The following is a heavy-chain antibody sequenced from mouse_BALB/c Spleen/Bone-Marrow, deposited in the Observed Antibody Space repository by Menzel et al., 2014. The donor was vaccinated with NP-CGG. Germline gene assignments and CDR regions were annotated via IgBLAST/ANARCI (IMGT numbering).Heavy chain of an antibody. CDR2: IYPGNLNT. CDR3: TRDAMDY. J-gene: IGHJ4*01. CDR1: GYTFTAYY. V-gene: IGHV1S56*01. Sequence: QVQLKDSGPELVKPGASVRISCKASGYTFTAYYIHWVKQRPGQGLEWIGWIYPGNLNTKYNEKFKGKATLTADKSSSTAYMQLSSLASEDSAVYFCTRDAMDYWGQGTSVTVSS.